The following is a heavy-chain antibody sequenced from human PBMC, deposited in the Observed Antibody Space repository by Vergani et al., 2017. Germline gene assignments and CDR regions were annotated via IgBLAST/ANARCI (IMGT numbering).Heavy chain of an antibody. Sequence: QVQLEESGGGVVQPGRSLRLSCAGSGFTLSSHAMHWVRQAPGKGLEWVAFIWYDGSKEYYADSVKGRFTISRDNSKKTLYLQMNSLRAEDTAVYYCARDGLLRFLEWWKSGNDYYMAVWGKGTTVTVSS. CDR3: ARDGLLRFLEWWKSGNDYYMAV. D-gene: IGHD3-3*01. J-gene: IGHJ6*03. V-gene: IGHV3-33*01. CDR1: GFTLSSHA. CDR2: IWYDGSKE.